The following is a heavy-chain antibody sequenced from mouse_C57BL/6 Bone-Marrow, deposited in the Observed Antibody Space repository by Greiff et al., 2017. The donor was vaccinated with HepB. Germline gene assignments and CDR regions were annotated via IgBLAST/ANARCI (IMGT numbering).Heavy chain of an antibody. D-gene: IGHD4-1*02. CDR2: IYWDDDK. V-gene: IGHV8-12*01. Sequence: QVTLKECGPGILQSSQTLSLTCSFSGFSLSTSGMGVSWIRQPSGKGLEWLAHIYWDDDKRYNPSLKSRLTISKDTSRNQVFLKITSVDTADTATYYCARSTGTCYFDYWGQGTTLTVSS. CDR1: GFSLSTSGMG. J-gene: IGHJ2*01. CDR3: ARSTGTCYFDY.